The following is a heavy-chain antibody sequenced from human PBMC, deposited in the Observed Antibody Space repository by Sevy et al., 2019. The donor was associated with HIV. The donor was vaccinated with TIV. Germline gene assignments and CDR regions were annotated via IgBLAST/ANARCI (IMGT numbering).Heavy chain of an antibody. V-gene: IGHV1-18*01. CDR2: ISAYNGNT. CDR3: ASSSDSSGISY. CDR1: GYTFTSYV. D-gene: IGHD3-22*01. J-gene: IGHJ4*02. Sequence: ASVNVSCKASGYTFTSYVISWVRHAPGQGLEWMGWISAYNGNTNYAQKLQGRVTMTTDTSTSTAYMELRSLRSDDTAVYYCASSSDSSGISYWGQGTLVTVSS.